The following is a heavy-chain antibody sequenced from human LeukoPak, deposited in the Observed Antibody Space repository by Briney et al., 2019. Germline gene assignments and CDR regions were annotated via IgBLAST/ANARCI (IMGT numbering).Heavy chain of an antibody. V-gene: IGHV1-8*01. Sequence: ASVKVSCKASGYTFTSYDINWVRQATGQGLEWMGWMNPNSGNTGYAQKFQGRVTMTRNTSISTAYMELSSLRPEDTAVYYCARGPAAAGLNDYWGQGTLVTVSS. J-gene: IGHJ4*02. CDR2: MNPNSGNT. CDR3: ARGPAAAGLNDY. CDR1: GYTFTSYD. D-gene: IGHD6-13*01.